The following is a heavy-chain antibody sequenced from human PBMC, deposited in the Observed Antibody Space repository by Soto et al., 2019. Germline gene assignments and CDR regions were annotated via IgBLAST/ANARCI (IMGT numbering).Heavy chain of an antibody. CDR3: ARGRYYYGMDV. J-gene: IGHJ6*02. CDR1: GFTFSSYG. V-gene: IGHV3-33*01. Sequence: LRLSCAASGFTFSSYGMHWVRQAPGKGLEWVAVIWYDGSNKYYADSVKGRFTISRDNSKNTLYLQMNSLRAEDTAVYYCARGRYYYGMDVWGQGTTVTVSS. CDR2: IWYDGSNK.